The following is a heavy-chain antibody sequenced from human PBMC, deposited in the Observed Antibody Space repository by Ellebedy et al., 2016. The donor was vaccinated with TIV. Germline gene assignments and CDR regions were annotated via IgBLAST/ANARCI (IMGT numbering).Heavy chain of an antibody. Sequence: SETLSLTCTVSGVSISSHFWSWIRQPAGKGLEWIGRIYTSGPTNYNPSLKSRVTMSLDTSKDQISLRLSSVTAADTAVYYCARDGPQWFDTFDLWGQGTMVTVSS. D-gene: IGHD3-22*01. CDR3: ARDGPQWFDTFDL. CDR1: GVSISSHF. CDR2: IYTSGPT. V-gene: IGHV4-4*07. J-gene: IGHJ3*01.